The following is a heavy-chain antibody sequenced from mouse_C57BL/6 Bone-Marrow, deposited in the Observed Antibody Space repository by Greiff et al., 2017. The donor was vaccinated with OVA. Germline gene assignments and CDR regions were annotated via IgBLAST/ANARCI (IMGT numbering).Heavy chain of an antibody. Sequence: QVQLQHSGPELVKPGASVKISCKASGYTFTDYYINWVKQRPGQGLEWIGWIFPGSGSTYYNEKFKGKATLTVDKSSSTAYMLLSSLTSEDSAVYFCARRGLTGTEGGFAYWGQGTLVTVSA. J-gene: IGHJ3*01. CDR2: IFPGSGST. CDR3: ARRGLTGTEGGFAY. D-gene: IGHD4-1*01. CDR1: GYTFTDYY. V-gene: IGHV1-75*01.